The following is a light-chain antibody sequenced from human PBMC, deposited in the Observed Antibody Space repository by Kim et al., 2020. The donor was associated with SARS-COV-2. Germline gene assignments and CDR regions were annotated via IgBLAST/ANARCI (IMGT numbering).Light chain of an antibody. CDR2: GNT. V-gene: IGLV1-40*03. CDR3: QSFDSSLSAVV. CDR1: DSDIGAGYD. J-gene: IGLJ3*02. Sequence: RGTISCPGGDSDIGAGYDVQWYQQLPGAAPKPLIYGNTHRPSGVPDRLSAAKSGASASLAITGLQAEDEAVYFCQSFDSSLSAVVFGGGTKVTVL.